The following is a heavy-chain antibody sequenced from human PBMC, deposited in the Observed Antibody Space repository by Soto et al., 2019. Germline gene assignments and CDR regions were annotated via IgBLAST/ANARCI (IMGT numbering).Heavy chain of an antibody. Sequence: SETLSLTCTVSGGSISSYYWRWIRQPPGKGLEWIGYIYYSGSTNYNPSLKSRVTISVDTSKNQFSLKLSSVTAADTAVYYCARVWGGAFDFWGQGTMVT. CDR3: ARVWGGAFDF. J-gene: IGHJ3*01. D-gene: IGHD3-10*01. V-gene: IGHV4-59*01. CDR2: IYYSGST. CDR1: GGSISSYY.